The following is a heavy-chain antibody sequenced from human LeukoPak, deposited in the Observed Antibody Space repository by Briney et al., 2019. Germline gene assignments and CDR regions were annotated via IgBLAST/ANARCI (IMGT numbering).Heavy chain of an antibody. J-gene: IGHJ5*02. V-gene: IGHV1-2*06. CDR3: ARDGSRSYDSSGSFDP. CDR1: GYTFTGYY. Sequence: ASVKVSCKASGYTFTGYYMHWVRQAPRQGLEWMGRINPNSGGTNYAQKFQGRVTMTRDTSISTAYMELSRLRSDDTAVYYCARDGSRSYDSSGSFDPWGQGTLVTVSS. D-gene: IGHD3-22*01. CDR2: INPNSGGT.